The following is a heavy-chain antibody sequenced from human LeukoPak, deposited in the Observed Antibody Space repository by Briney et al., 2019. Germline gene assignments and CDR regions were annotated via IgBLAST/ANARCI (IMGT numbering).Heavy chain of an antibody. CDR1: GFTFSSYA. CDR3: AKNLSDFWRGYHAHFFDY. V-gene: IGHV3-23*01. Sequence: GGSLRLSCAASGFTFSSYAMSWVRQAPGKGLEWVSALSGSGGSTFYADSVEGRLTIPRHNYKNPLNLQMNRLRAGDTAVNYCAKNLSDFWRGYHAHFFDYWGRGPLVTVLS. D-gene: IGHD3-3*01. CDR2: LSGSGGST. J-gene: IGHJ4*02.